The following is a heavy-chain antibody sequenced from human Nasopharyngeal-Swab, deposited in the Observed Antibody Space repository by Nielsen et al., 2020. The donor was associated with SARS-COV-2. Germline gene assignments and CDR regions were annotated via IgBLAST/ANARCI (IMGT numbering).Heavy chain of an antibody. CDR2: ISSSSYI. V-gene: IGHV3-21*01. D-gene: IGHD3-3*01. J-gene: IGHJ6*02. Sequence: GESLQISCAASGFTFTNYNFNRVRQAPGKGLERVSSISSSSYIYYADSVKGRFTISRDNAKNSLYLQMNSLRAEDTAVYYCARDGLDYDFWSAYFMDVWGQGTTVTVSS. CDR3: ARDGLDYDFWSAYFMDV. CDR1: GFTFTNYN.